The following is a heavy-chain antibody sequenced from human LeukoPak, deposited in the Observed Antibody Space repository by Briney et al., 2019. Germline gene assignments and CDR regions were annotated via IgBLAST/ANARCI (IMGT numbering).Heavy chain of an antibody. V-gene: IGHV3-23*01. CDR1: GFSFSSNT. D-gene: IGHD2/OR15-2a*01. J-gene: IGHJ4*02. CDR3: ARDEDTSALSEY. CDR2: ISNNGGRT. Sequence: GGSLRLSCAGSGFSFSSNTMSWVRQAPGGGLEWVSAISNNGGRTDYADSVKGRFTISRDNSKSTLYLHMDSLRGEDTAVYYCARDEDTSALSEYWGQGTLVTVSS.